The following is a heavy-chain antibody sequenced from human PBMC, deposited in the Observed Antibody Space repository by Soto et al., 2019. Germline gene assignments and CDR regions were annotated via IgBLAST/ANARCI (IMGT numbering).Heavy chain of an antibody. CDR1: GFTFSSYG. D-gene: IGHD3-10*01. CDR2: IWYDGSNK. J-gene: IGHJ4*02. CDR3: ASLYGSGDY. V-gene: IGHV3-33*08. Sequence: GGSLRLSWAVSGFTFSSYGMHWVRQAPGKGLEWVAVIWYDGSNKYYADSVKGRFTISRDNSKNTLYLQMNSLRAEDTAVYYCASLYGSGDYWGQGTLVTVSS.